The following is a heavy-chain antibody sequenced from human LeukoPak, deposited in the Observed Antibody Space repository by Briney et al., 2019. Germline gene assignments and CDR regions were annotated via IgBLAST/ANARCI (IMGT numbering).Heavy chain of an antibody. V-gene: IGHV4-34*01. CDR1: GGSFSGYY. Sequence: SETLSLTCAVYGGSFSGYYWSWIRQPPGKGLEWIGEINHSGGTNYNPSLKSRVTISVDTSKNQFSLKLSSVTAADTAVYYCARGHSYGSRWGQGTLVTVSS. CDR2: INHSGGT. D-gene: IGHD5-18*01. J-gene: IGHJ4*02. CDR3: ARGHSYGSR.